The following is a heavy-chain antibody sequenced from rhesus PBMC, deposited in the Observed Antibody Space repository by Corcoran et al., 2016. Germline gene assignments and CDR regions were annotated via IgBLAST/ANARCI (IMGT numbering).Heavy chain of an antibody. V-gene: IGHV4S11*01. CDR2: IYGSGSST. CDR1: GGSISSNH. CDR3: ARWGESPHYNGLDS. Sequence: QVQLQESGPGLVKPLETLSLTCAVSGGSISSNHWSWIRRLPGTGLEWIGYIYGSGSSTNYNPSLKSRVTLSVDTSKNQFSLKLSSVTAADTAVYYCARWGESPHYNGLDSWGQGVVVTVSS. J-gene: IGHJ6*01. D-gene: IGHD3-34*01.